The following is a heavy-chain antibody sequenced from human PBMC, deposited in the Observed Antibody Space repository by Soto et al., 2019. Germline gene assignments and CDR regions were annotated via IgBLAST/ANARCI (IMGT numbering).Heavy chain of an antibody. V-gene: IGHV1-8*01. Sequence: ASVKVSCKASVYTFTSYDINWVRQATGQGLERMGWMNPNSGNTGYAQKFQGRVTMTRNTSISTAYMELSSLRSEDTAVYYCARSLFNILTGYPPRMDVWGKGTTVTVSS. CDR2: MNPNSGNT. CDR1: VYTFTSYD. J-gene: IGHJ6*04. D-gene: IGHD3-9*01. CDR3: ARSLFNILTGYPPRMDV.